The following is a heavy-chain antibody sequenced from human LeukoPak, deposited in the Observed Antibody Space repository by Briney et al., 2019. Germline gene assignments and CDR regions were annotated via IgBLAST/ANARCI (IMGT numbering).Heavy chain of an antibody. CDR1: GYTFTSYD. J-gene: IGHJ4*02. Sequence: ASVKVSCKASGYTFTSYDINWVRQATGQGLEWMGWMNPNSGNTGYAQKFQGRVTMTRNTSISTAYMELSGLRSEDTAVYYCARVRTVRGVSTFDYWGQGTLVTVSS. CDR3: ARVRTVRGVSTFDY. V-gene: IGHV1-8*01. CDR2: MNPNSGNT. D-gene: IGHD3-10*01.